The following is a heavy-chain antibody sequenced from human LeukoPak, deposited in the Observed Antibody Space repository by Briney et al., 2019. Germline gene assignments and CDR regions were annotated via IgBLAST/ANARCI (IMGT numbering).Heavy chain of an antibody. Sequence: SETLSLTCTASGYSISSGYFWGWLRLPPEKGLEFIGSIYHSGSTYYNPSLKSRVTISVDTSKNQFSLKLSSVAAADTAVYYCARLYCSGGTCYSEGWFDPWGQGTLVTVSS. CDR2: IYHSGST. CDR1: GYSISSGYF. J-gene: IGHJ5*02. D-gene: IGHD2-15*01. CDR3: ARLYCSGGTCYSEGWFDP. V-gene: IGHV4-38-2*02.